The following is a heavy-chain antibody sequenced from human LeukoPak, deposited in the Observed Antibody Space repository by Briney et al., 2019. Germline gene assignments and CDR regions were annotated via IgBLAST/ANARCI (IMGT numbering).Heavy chain of an antibody. J-gene: IGHJ4*02. CDR3: AREGATDYYFDP. V-gene: IGHV1-18*04. CDR1: GYTFTGYY. CDR2: ISDYSGNT. Sequence: AASVKVSCKASGYTFTGYYMHWVRQAPGQGLEWMGWISDYSGNTKYAQNFQDRVTLTTDRSTNTAYMELRSLRSDDTAVYYCAREGATDYYFDPWGQGTLVTVSS. D-gene: IGHD4-11*01.